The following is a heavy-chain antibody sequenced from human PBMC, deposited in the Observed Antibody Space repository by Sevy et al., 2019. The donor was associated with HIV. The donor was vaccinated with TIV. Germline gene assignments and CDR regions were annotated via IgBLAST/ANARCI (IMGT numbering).Heavy chain of an antibody. V-gene: IGHV3-48*04. CDR3: VRERGLQGLQFKSATSYGLDV. CDR1: GFIFRSYS. CDR2: ISSSSNNI. Sequence: GGSLRLSCAASGFIFRSYSISWVRQAPGKGLEWVSSISSSSNNIYYADSVRGRFTVSRDNAKNSVYLQMNSLRAEDTAVFYCVRERGLQGLQFKSATSYGLDVWGQGTTVTVS. D-gene: IGHD4-4*01. J-gene: IGHJ6*02.